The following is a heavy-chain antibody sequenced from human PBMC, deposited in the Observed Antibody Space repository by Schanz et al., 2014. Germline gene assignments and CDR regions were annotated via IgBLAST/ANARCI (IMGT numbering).Heavy chain of an antibody. CDR2: ISGSSRTI. CDR1: GFAFSSYG. Sequence: EVQLLESGGGLVQPGGSLRLSCLASGFAFSSYGMNWLRQAPGKGLEWVSYISGSSRTIYYADSMKGRFTVSRDNAENALYLQMSSLRAEDTAVYYCAKSLESCPGGRCSRGYFDYWGQGTLGTVSS. D-gene: IGHD2-8*02. CDR3: AKSLESCPGGRCSRGYFDY. J-gene: IGHJ4*02. V-gene: IGHV3-48*01.